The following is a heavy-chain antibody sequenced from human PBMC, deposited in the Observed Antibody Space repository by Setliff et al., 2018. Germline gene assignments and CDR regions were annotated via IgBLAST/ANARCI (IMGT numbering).Heavy chain of an antibody. J-gene: IGHJ6*03. CDR2: IIPIFGTT. Sequence: GASVKVSCKSSGGAFSNYGITWVRQAPGQGLEWMGGIIPIFGTTTYAQKFQGRVTITTDESTSTGYMELSSLRFEDTAVYYCARESVVVVTTTNYYYYMDVWGEGTTVTVS. CDR3: ARESVVVVTTTNYYYYMDV. V-gene: IGHV1-69*05. CDR1: GGAFSNYG. D-gene: IGHD2-21*02.